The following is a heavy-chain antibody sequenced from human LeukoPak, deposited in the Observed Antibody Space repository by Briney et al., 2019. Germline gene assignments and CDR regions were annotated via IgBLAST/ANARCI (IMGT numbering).Heavy chain of an antibody. J-gene: IGHJ6*02. CDR3: ATLYASGQYYYYYGMDV. V-gene: IGHV1-2*06. CDR1: GYTFTGYY. D-gene: IGHD2-8*01. Sequence: GASVKVSCKASGYTFTGYYMHRVRQAPGQGLEWMGRINPNSGGTNYAQKFQGRVTMTRDTSISTAYMELSRLRSDDTAVYYCATLYASGQYYYYYGMDVWGQGTTVTVSS. CDR2: INPNSGGT.